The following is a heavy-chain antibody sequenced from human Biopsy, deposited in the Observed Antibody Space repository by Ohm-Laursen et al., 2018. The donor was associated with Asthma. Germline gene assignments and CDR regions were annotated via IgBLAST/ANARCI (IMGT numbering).Heavy chain of an antibody. D-gene: IGHD5-12*01. Sequence: SLRLSCAASGFTFSDYYMSWIRQAPGKGLEWVGHVKIKRHGGITDLAEPVKGRFTISRDDSKNTLYLQMSSLKTEDTAVYYCQRGFNGDDCGYWGQGTLVTVSS. J-gene: IGHJ4*02. V-gene: IGHV3-15*01. CDR2: VKIKRHGGIT. CDR3: QRGFNGDDCGY. CDR1: GFTFSDYY.